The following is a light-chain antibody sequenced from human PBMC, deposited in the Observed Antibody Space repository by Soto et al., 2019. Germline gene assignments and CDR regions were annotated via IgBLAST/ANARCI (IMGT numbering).Light chain of an antibody. J-gene: IGLJ2*01. CDR1: TSNIGSNT. CDR3: AAWDDSLNGVV. Sequence: QSVLTQPPSASGTPGQRVTISCSGGTSNIGSNTVNWYQQLPGTAPKLLIYSNNQRPSGVTDRFSGSKSGTSASLAISGLQSEDEADYYCAAWDDSLNGVVFGGGTKLTVL. CDR2: SNN. V-gene: IGLV1-44*01.